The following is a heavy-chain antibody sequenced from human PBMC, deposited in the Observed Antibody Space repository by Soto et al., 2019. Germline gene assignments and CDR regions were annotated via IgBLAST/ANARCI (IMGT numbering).Heavy chain of an antibody. Sequence: SETLSLTCAVSGGSIGSGGYSWSWIRQPPGEGLEWIGYIYHSGSTYYNPSLKSRVTISVDRSKNQFSLKLSSVTAADTAVYYCARHVIGFGEGWFDPWSQGTLVTVSS. CDR1: GGSIGSGGYS. CDR2: IYHSGST. D-gene: IGHD3-10*01. V-gene: IGHV4-30-2*01. CDR3: ARHVIGFGEGWFDP. J-gene: IGHJ5*02.